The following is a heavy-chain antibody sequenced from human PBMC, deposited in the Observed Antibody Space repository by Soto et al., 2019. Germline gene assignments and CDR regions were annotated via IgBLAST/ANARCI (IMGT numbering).Heavy chain of an antibody. J-gene: IGHJ4*02. D-gene: IGHD2-21*02. CDR3: ARDLGYCGGDCSTFDY. CDR1: GYTFTGYY. CDR2: INPNSGGT. Sequence: ASVKVCCKASGYTFTGYYMHWVRQAPGQGLEWMGWINPNSGGTNYAQKFQGWVTMTRDTSISTAYMELSRLRSDDTAVYYCARDLGYCGGDCSTFDYRGQGTLVTVSS. V-gene: IGHV1-2*04.